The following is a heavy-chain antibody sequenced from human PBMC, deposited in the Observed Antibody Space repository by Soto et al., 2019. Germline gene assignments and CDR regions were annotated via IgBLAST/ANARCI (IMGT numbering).Heavy chain of an antibody. CDR3: ARGITGKTWYGFDT. CDR1: GGSISSSNW. V-gene: IGHV4-4*02. D-gene: IGHD1-1*01. J-gene: IGHJ5*02. CDR2: IYHSGST. Sequence: QVQLQESGPGLVKPSGTLSLTCAVSGGSISSSNWWSWVRQPPGKGLEWIGEIYHSGSTNYNPSLRRRVTIAVDNSKIQFSLKLSSVNAADTAVYYCARGITGKTWYGFDTWGQGTLVTVSS.